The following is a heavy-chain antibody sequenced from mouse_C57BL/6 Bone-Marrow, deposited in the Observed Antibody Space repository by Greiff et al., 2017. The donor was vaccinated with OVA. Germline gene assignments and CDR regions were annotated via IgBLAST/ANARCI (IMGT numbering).Heavy chain of an antibody. CDR1: GYTFTSYW. D-gene: IGHD1-1*01. V-gene: IGHV1-64*01. Sequence: VQLQQPGAELVKPGASVKLSCKASGYTFTSYWMHWVKQRPGQGLEWIGMIHPNSGSTNYNEKFKSKATLTVDQSSSTAYMQLSSLTSEDSAVDYCASNYYGSSYVDYWGQGTTLTVSS. J-gene: IGHJ2*01. CDR2: IHPNSGST. CDR3: ASNYYGSSYVDY.